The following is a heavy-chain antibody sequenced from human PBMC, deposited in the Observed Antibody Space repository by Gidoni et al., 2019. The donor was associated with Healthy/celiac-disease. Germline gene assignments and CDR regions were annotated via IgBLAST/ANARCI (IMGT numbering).Heavy chain of an antibody. D-gene: IGHD3-22*01. CDR1: GGTFSSYA. CDR2: IIPIFGTA. V-gene: IGHV1-69*01. J-gene: IGHJ4*02. Sequence: QVQLVQSGAEVKKPGSSVKVSCKASGGTFSSYAISWVRQAPGQGLEWMGGIIPIFGTANYAQKFQGRVTITADESTSTAYMELSSLRSEDTAVYYCARSDYDSSGYPGIRRNLFDYWGQGTLVTVSS. CDR3: ARSDYDSSGYPGIRRNLFDY.